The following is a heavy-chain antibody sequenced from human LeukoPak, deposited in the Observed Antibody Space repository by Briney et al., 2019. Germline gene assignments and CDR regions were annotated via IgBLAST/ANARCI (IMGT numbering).Heavy chain of an antibody. D-gene: IGHD2-2*01. V-gene: IGHV3-23*01. Sequence: GGSLRLSCAASGFRFSNYAMTWVRQAPRKGLEWVSGTSDSGGSTYYADSVKGRFTISRDNSKNTLFLQMNSLRAEDTAVYYCARDEGGTYCSSTSCPIDYWAREPWSPPPQ. CDR3: ARDEGGTYCSSTSCPIDY. CDR2: TSDSGGST. J-gene: IGHJ4*02. CDR1: GFRFSNYA.